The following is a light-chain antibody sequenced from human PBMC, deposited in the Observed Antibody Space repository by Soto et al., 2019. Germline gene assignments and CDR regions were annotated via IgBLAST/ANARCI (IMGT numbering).Light chain of an antibody. CDR2: GAS. CDR1: QSISSSS. V-gene: IGKV3-20*01. CDR3: QQNGGSVKWT. Sequence: EIVLTQSPGSLALSPGERVTLSCRASQSISSSSLAWYQQKPGQAPRLLMYGASNRAAVITDRYSCSGSGTDVTLTISRLEPEDYSVYYCQQNGGSVKWTFGQGTKVEIK. J-gene: IGKJ1*01.